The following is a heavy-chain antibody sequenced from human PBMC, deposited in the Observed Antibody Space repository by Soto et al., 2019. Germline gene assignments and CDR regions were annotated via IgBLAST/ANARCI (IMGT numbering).Heavy chain of an antibody. CDR3: ARLGGIAAAGSNFDY. V-gene: IGHV4-39*01. J-gene: IGHJ4*02. CDR1: GGSISSSSYY. CDR2: IYYSGST. D-gene: IGHD6-13*01. Sequence: PSETLSLTCTVSGGSISSSSYYWGWIRQPPGKGLEWIGSIYYSGSTYYNPSLKSRVTISVDTSKNQFSLKLSSVTAADTAVYYCARLGGIAAAGSNFDYWGQGTLVTVSS.